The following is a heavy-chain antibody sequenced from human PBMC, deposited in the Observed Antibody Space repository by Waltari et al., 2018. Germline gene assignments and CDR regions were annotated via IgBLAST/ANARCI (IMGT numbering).Heavy chain of an antibody. J-gene: IGHJ5*02. V-gene: IGHV4-39*07. Sequence: QLQLQESGPGLVKPSETLSLTCTVSGGSISSSSYYWGWIRQPPGKGLEWIGSIYYSGGTYYHPSLKSRVTISVDTSKNQFSLKLSSVTAADTAVYYCARMGGGVAGTENWFDPWGQGTLVTVSS. CDR2: IYYSGGT. CDR1: GGSISSSSYY. CDR3: ARMGGGVAGTENWFDP. D-gene: IGHD6-19*01.